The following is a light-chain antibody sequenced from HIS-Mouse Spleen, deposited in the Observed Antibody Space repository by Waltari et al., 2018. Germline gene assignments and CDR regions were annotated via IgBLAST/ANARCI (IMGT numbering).Light chain of an antibody. CDR1: SSDVGCYNP. CDR2: EGS. J-gene: IGLJ2*01. Sequence: QSALTQPASVSGSPGQSITISCTGTSSDVGCYNPVSWYQQHPGKAPKLMIYEGSKRPSGVSNRFSGSKSGNTASLTISGLQAEDEADYYCCSYAGSSTLFGGGTKLTVL. CDR3: CSYAGSSTL. V-gene: IGLV2-23*01.